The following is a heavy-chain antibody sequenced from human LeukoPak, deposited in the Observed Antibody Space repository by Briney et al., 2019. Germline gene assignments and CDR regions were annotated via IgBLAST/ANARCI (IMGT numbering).Heavy chain of an antibody. CDR1: GYTFTSYG. J-gene: IGHJ6*03. D-gene: IGHD2-2*01. CDR2: ISAYNGNT. CDR3: ARDMWCSSTSCYEYYYMDV. Sequence: ASVKVSCKASGYTFTSYGISWVRQAPGQGLEWMGWISAYNGNTNYAQKLQGRVTMTTDTSTGTAYMELRSLRSDDTAVYYCARDMWCSSTSCYEYYYMDVWGKGTTVTVSS. V-gene: IGHV1-18*01.